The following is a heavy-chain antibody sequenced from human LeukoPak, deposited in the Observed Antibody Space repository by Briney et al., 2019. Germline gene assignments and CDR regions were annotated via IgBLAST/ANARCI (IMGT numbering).Heavy chain of an antibody. D-gene: IGHD3-22*01. CDR2: ISSSGSTI. CDR3: ARDKFYDSSGYPPDGDAFDI. V-gene: IGHV3-11*01. J-gene: IGHJ3*02. Sequence: GGSLRLSCAASGFTFSDYYMSWIRQAPGKGLEWVSYISSSGSTIYYADSVKGRFTISRDNAKNSLYLQMNSLRAEDTAVYYCARDKFYDSSGYPPDGDAFDIWGQGTMVTVSS. CDR1: GFTFSDYY.